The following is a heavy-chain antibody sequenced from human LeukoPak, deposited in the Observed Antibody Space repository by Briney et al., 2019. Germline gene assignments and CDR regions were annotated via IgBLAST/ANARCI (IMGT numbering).Heavy chain of an antibody. CDR1: GGSIASNY. D-gene: IGHD6-19*01. CDR2: IYYTGAT. J-gene: IGHJ4*02. CDR3: AKYGTSGWVIDY. V-gene: IGHV4-59*08. Sequence: SETLSLTCTVSGGSIASNYWTWIRQPPGKGLEYIGYIYYTGATNYNPSLKSRVTISVDTSKNQFSLRLSSVTAADTGVYFCAKYGTSGWVIDYWGQGTLVTVSS.